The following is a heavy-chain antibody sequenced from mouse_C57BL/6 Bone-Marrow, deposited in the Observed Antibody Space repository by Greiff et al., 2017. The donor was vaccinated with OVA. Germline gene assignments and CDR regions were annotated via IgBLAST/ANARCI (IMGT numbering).Heavy chain of an antibody. Sequence: DVKLVESEGGLVQPGSSMKLSCTASGFTFSDYYMAWVRQVPEKGLEWVANINYDGSSTYYLDSLKSRFIITRDKAKNILYLQMSSLKSEGTATYYCARGTGTFYFDYWGQGTTLTVSS. CDR3: ARGTGTFYFDY. D-gene: IGHD4-1*01. V-gene: IGHV5-16*01. J-gene: IGHJ2*01. CDR2: INYDGSST. CDR1: GFTFSDYY.